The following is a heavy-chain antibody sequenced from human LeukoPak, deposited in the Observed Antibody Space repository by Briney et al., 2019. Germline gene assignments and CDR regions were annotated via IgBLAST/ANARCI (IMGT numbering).Heavy chain of an antibody. CDR1: GFKFSSYS. D-gene: IGHD5-12*01. Sequence: GGSLRLSCAASGFKFSSYSMKWVRQAPGKGLEWVSFISSSSSYIYYADSVKGRFTISTDNSNNSLYLQMNSLRDEDTAVYYGAKDDCRSHIVATGRGLLSYWGQGALVTVSS. CDR3: AKDDCRSHIVATGRGLLSY. CDR2: ISSSSSYI. V-gene: IGHV3-21*01. J-gene: IGHJ4*02.